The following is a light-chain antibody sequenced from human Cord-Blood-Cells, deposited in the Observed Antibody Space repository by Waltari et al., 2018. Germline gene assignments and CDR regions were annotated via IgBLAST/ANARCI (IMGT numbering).Light chain of an antibody. CDR3: QQYYSTPLT. CDR2: WAS. V-gene: IGKV4-1*01. CDR1: QSVLYSSNNKNY. J-gene: IGKJ4*01. Sequence: DTVMTQSPDSLALSLGGRATTNCKPSQSVLYSSNNKNYLAWYQQKPGQPPKLLIYWASTRESGVPDRFSGSGSGTDFTLTISSLQAEDVAVYYCQQYYSTPLTFGGGTKVEIK.